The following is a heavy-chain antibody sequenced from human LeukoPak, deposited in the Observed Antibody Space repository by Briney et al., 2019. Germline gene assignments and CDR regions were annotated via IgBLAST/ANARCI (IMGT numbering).Heavy chain of an antibody. CDR1: GYTLTELS. J-gene: IGHJ4*02. D-gene: IGHD2-15*01. CDR3: ATAPLKYCSGGSCADYFDY. V-gene: IGHV1-24*01. Sequence: ASVKVSCKVSGYTLTELSMHWVRQAPGKGLEWVGGFDPEDGETIYAQKFQGRVTMTEDTSTDTAYMELSSLRSEDTAVYYCATAPLKYCSGGSCADYFDYWGQGTLVTVSS. CDR2: FDPEDGET.